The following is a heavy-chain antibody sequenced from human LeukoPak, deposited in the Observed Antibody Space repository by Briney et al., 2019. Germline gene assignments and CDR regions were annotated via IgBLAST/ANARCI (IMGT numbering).Heavy chain of an antibody. CDR3: AKDDYGEPIEY. Sequence: GGSLRLSCAASEFSFRRYAMSWVRQAPGKGLEWVSGISDSGISTYYADSVKGRFTISRDNSRNTLYLQMNSLRAEDTAVYYCAKDDYGEPIEYWGQGTLVTVSS. CDR2: ISDSGIST. J-gene: IGHJ4*02. V-gene: IGHV3-23*01. CDR1: EFSFRRYA. D-gene: IGHD4-17*01.